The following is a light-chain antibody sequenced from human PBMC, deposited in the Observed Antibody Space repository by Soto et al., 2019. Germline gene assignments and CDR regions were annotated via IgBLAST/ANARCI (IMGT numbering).Light chain of an antibody. CDR3: QQYDSLPIT. CDR2: DAS. J-gene: IGKJ5*01. Sequence: DIQMTQSPSSLSASVGDRVTITCQASHDIGNSLNWYQHKPGKAPKLLIYDASSLQTGVPSRFSGSGSGTDFTFTISSLQPEYISTYYCQQYDSLPITFGQGTRLDIK. CDR1: HDIGNS. V-gene: IGKV1-33*01.